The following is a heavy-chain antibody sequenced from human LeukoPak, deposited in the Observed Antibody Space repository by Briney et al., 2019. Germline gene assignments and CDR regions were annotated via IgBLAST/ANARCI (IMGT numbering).Heavy chain of an antibody. V-gene: IGHV4-59*12. Sequence: PSETLSLTCTVSGGSISSYYWSWIRQPPGKGLEWIGLISNSGSTYHIPSLKSRVTMSVDTSKNQFSLKLSSVTAADTAVYYCAREGVVAATQFDYWGQGTLVTVSS. CDR2: ISNSGST. CDR3: AREGVVAATQFDY. CDR1: GGSISSYY. J-gene: IGHJ4*02. D-gene: IGHD2-15*01.